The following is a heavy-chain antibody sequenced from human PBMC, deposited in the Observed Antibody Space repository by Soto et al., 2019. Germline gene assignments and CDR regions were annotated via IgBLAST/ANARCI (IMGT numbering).Heavy chain of an antibody. CDR3: ARVGSGSYYDFNWFDP. V-gene: IGHV4-59*01. Sequence: PSETLSLTCTFSGGSISSYYWSWNRQPPGNGLEWIGHIYFSGSTNYNPSLKSRVTISIDTSKRQYSLKLRSVTAADTAGYDWARVGSGSYYDFNWFDPWGQGKVVTVSS. J-gene: IGHJ5*02. D-gene: IGHD1-26*01. CDR2: IYFSGST. CDR1: GGSISSYY.